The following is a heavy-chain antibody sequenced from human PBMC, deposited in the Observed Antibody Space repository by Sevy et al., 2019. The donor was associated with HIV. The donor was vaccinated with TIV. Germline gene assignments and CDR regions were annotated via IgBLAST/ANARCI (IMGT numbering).Heavy chain of an antibody. CDR1: GFSFRSYV. D-gene: IGHD2-15*01. CDR3: AREGGGNGVYYYYYGMDV. Sequence: GGSLRLSCATSGFSFRSYVINWVRQAPGKGLEWVSAISPNGGSTYYADSVKGRFTISRDNSKNTLDLQMSSLRAEDTAVYYCAREGGGNGVYYYYYGMDVWGQGTTVTVSS. J-gene: IGHJ6*02. V-gene: IGHV3-23*01. CDR2: ISPNGGST.